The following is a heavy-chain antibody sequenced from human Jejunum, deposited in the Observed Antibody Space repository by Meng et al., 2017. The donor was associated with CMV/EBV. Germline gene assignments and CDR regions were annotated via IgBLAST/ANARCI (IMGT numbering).Heavy chain of an antibody. D-gene: IGHD6-6*01. CDR2: ISSDGTEK. CDR1: TLSSYG. J-gene: IGHJ6*02. CDR3: ARDVIAANYYQYGMDV. Sequence: TLSSYGMHWVRQAPGKGLEWVAVISSDGTEKYDADSVKGRFTISRDNSKNTVYLQMDSLRPEDTAVYYCARDVIAANYYQYGMDVWGQGTTVTVSS. V-gene: IGHV3-30*04.